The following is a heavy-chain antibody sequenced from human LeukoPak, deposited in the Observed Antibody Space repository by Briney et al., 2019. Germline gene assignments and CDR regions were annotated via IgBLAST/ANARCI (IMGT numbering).Heavy chain of an antibody. CDR2: INHSRST. V-gene: IGHV4-34*01. CDR1: GGSFSGYY. J-gene: IGHJ3*02. D-gene: IGHD4-17*01. CDR3: ARLGRYYGDYVRGFDI. Sequence: SETLSLTCAVYGGSFSGYYWSWIRQPPGKGLEWIGEINHSRSTNYNPSLKSRVTISVDTSKNQFSLKLSSVTAADTAVYYCARLGRYYGDYVRGFDIWGQGTMVTVSS.